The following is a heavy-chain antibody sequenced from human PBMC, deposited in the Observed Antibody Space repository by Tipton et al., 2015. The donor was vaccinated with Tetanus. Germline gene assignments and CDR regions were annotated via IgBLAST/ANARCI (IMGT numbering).Heavy chain of an antibody. J-gene: IGHJ4*02. CDR1: GFIFSSYG. CDR2: SWYDGTDK. V-gene: IGHV3-33*01. D-gene: IGHD2-15*01. CDR3: AREADCSGGSCFSGDFDT. Sequence: SLRLSCAASGFIFSSYGIHWVRQDPGKGLEWVAVSWYDGTDKYYADSVKGRFTISRDNSKNTLYLQMNSLRAEDTAVYYCAREADCSGGSCFSGDFDTWGQGTQVTVSS.